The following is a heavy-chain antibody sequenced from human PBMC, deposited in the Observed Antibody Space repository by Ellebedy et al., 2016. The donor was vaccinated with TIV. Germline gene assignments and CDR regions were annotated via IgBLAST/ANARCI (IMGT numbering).Heavy chain of an antibody. CDR2: IRGDNSNT. CDR3: VRDWGASQVIADY. Sequence: AASVKVSCKTSGYTFGTYGVSWMRQAPGQGLEWVGWIRGDNSNTQYAQKFQGRVNMTTDTSTTTVYMELRSLSSDDTAIYYCVRDWGASQVIADYWGQGTQVTVS. J-gene: IGHJ4*02. V-gene: IGHV1-18*01. D-gene: IGHD1-26*01. CDR1: GYTFGTYG.